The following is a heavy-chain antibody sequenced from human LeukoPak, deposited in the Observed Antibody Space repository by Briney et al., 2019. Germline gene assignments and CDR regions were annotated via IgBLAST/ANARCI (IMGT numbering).Heavy chain of an antibody. CDR2: INWNGGST. CDR3: ASVDSPSGFDY. D-gene: IGHD3-9*01. CDR1: GFTFSTFA. Sequence: GGSLRLSCEASGFTFSTFAMIWVRQAPGKGLEWVSGINWNGGSTGYADSVKGRFTISRDNAKNSLYLQMNSLRAEDTALYYCASVDSPSGFDYWGQGTLVTVSS. V-gene: IGHV3-20*04. J-gene: IGHJ4*02.